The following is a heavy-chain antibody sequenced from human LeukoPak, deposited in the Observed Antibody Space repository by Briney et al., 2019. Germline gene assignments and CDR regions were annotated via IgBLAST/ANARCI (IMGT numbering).Heavy chain of an antibody. V-gene: IGHV3-9*01. CDR1: GFTFDIYA. J-gene: IGHJ6*02. CDR3: AKDDYYDSSGSLHGMDV. Sequence: GGSLRLSCAASGFTFDIYAMHWVRQAPGKGLEWVSGISCDRSNIGYADSVKGRFTISRDNAKNSLYLQMKSLRAEDTALYLCAKDDYYDSSGSLHGMDVWGQGTTVTVSS. CDR2: ISCDRSNI. D-gene: IGHD3-22*01.